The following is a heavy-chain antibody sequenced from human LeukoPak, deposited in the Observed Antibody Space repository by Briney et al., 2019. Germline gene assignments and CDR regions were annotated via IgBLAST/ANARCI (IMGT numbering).Heavy chain of an antibody. CDR1: GFTVSSNY. D-gene: IGHD3-22*01. CDR2: IYSGGST. V-gene: IGHV3-53*01. CDR3: ARASRYDSSCYYYFDY. J-gene: IGHJ4*02. Sequence: GGSLRLSCAASGFTVSSNYMSWVRQAPGKGLEWVSVIYSGGSTYYADSVTGPFNISRDNSKSTLYIQMTSLRAEDPAVYYCARASRYDSSCYYYFDYWGQGTLVTVSS.